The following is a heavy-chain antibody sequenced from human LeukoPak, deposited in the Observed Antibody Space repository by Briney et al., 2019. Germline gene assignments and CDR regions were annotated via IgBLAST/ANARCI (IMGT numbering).Heavy chain of an antibody. CDR1: GYTFTTYA. D-gene: IGHD3-22*01. CDR3: ARGLNYYDSQSSNYYYYYMDV. CDR2: INAGNGNT. J-gene: IGHJ6*03. Sequence: ASVKVSCKASGYTFTTYAIHWVRQAPGQRLEWMGWINAGNGNTKYSQEFQGRVTITSDTSASTAYMDLSSLRSEDTAVYYCARGLNYYDSQSSNYYYYYMDVWGKGTTVTISS. V-gene: IGHV1-3*03.